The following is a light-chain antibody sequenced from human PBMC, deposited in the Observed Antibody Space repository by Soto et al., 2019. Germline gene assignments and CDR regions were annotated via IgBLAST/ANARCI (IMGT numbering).Light chain of an antibody. J-gene: IGKJ4*01. CDR2: GAS. CDR3: QQYDISPRT. Sequence: EIVLTQSPGTLSLSPGERATLSCRASQSVSSSYLAWYQQKPGQAPRLLIYGASSRATGVPDRFSGSGSGTDFSLTISRLEPEDFAVYYCQQYDISPRTFGEGTKVGIK. CDR1: QSVSSSY. V-gene: IGKV3-20*01.